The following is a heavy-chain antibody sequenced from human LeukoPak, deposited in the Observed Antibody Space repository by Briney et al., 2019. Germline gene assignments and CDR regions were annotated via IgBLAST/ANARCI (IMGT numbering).Heavy chain of an antibody. CDR2: IRYDAINK. CDR3: AKAANYDILTGYYLDY. V-gene: IGHV3-30*02. CDR1: GFTFSTYG. Sequence: GGSLRLSCAASGFTFSTYGMHWVRQAPGKGLEWVAFIRYDAINKYYADSVKGRFTISRDNSKNTLYLQMNNLRAEDTAIYYCAKAANYDILTGYYLDYWGQGTLVTVSS. J-gene: IGHJ4*02. D-gene: IGHD3-9*01.